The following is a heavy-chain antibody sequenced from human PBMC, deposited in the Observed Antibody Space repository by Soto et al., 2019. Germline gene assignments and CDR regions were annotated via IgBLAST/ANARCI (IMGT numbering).Heavy chain of an antibody. Sequence: EVQLVESGGGLIKHGGSLRLSCAASGFTVSSNYMSWVRQAPGKGLEWVSVIYSGGSTYYADSVKGRFTISRDNSKNTLYLQMNSLRAEDTAVYYCARDDPQVRFLFRDWGQGTLVTVSS. D-gene: IGHD3-3*01. CDR1: GFTVSSNY. J-gene: IGHJ4*02. CDR2: IYSGGST. V-gene: IGHV3-53*01. CDR3: ARDDPQVRFLFRD.